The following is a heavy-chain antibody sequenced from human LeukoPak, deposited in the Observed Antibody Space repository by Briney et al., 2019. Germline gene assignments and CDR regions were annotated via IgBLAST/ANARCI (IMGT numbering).Heavy chain of an antibody. J-gene: IGHJ4*02. CDR2: MNPNSGNT. CDR1: GYTFTSYD. CDR3: ARARVRSIAAAGTRLGFAY. D-gene: IGHD6-13*01. Sequence: GASVKLSCKASGYTFTSYDINWARQATGQGLEWMGWMNPNSGNTGYAQKFQGRVTMTRNTSISTAYMELSSLRSEDTAVYYCARARVRSIAAAGTRLGFAYWGQGTLVTVSS. V-gene: IGHV1-8*01.